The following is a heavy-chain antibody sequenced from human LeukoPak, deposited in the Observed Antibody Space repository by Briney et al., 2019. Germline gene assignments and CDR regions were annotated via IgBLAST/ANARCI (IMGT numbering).Heavy chain of an antibody. J-gene: IGHJ4*02. D-gene: IGHD1-26*01. CDR3: ARGTGSYYSLGY. CDR2: INSDGSST. V-gene: IGHV3-74*01. Sequence: GGSLRLSCAASGFTFSSYWMHWVRQAPGKGLVWVSRINSDGSSTSYADSVKGRFTISRDNAKDTLYLQMDSLRAEDTAMYYCARGTGSYYSLGYWGQGTLVTVSS. CDR1: GFTFSSYW.